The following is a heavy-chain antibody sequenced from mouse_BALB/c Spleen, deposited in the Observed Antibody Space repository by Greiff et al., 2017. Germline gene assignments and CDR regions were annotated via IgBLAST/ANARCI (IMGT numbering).Heavy chain of an antibody. CDR2: INSNGGST. J-gene: IGHJ2*01. V-gene: IGHV5-6-3*01. D-gene: IGHD1-2*01. CDR3: VYGLDY. CDR1: GFTFSSYG. Sequence: EVQRVESGGGLVQPGGSLKLSCAASGFTFSSYGMSWVRQTPDKRLELVATINSNGGSTYYPDSVKGRFTISRDNAKNTLYLQMSSLKSEDTAMYYCVYGLDYWGQGTTLTVSS.